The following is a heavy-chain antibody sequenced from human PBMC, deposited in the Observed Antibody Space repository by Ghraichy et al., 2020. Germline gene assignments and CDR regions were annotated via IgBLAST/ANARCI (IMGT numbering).Heavy chain of an antibody. CDR3: ARMGGYKDPLWY. CDR2: IFYSGST. Sequence: SETLSLTCTVSGTSVRSYFWSWIRQPPAKGLEWIGDIFYSGSTNYNPSLKSRVTISIDASSNQFSLNLSSVTAADTAVYYCARMGGYKDPLWYWGQGTLGAVCS. CDR1: GTSVRSYF. D-gene: IGHD3-10*01. J-gene: IGHJ4*02. V-gene: IGHV4-59*02.